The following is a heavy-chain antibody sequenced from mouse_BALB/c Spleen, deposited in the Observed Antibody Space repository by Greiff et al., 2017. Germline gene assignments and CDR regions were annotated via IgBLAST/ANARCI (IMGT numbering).Heavy chain of an antibody. D-gene: IGHD1-1*01. CDR2: ILPGRGST. CDR1: GYTFSSYW. CDR3: ARDYYGSSYGGYFDV. V-gene: IGHV1-9*01. Sequence: VQLQQSGAELMKPGASVKISCKATGYTFSSYWIEWVKQRPGHGLEWIGEILPGRGSTNYNEKFKGKATFTADTSSNTAYMQLSSLTSEDSAVYYCARDYYGSSYGGYFDVWGAGTTVTVAS. J-gene: IGHJ1*01.